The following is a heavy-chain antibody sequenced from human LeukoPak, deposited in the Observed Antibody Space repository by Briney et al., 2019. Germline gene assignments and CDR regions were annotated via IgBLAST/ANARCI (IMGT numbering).Heavy chain of an antibody. CDR3: ARDSAVNYYYYYMDV. V-gene: IGHV4-39*07. D-gene: IGHD4-17*01. CDR2: IYYSGST. Sequence: SETLSLTCTVSGGSISSSSYYWGWIRQPPGTGLEWIGSIYYSGSTYYNPSLKSRVTISVDTSKNQFSLKLSSVTAADTAVYYCARDSAVNYYYYYMDVWGKGTTVTISS. CDR1: GGSISSSSYY. J-gene: IGHJ6*03.